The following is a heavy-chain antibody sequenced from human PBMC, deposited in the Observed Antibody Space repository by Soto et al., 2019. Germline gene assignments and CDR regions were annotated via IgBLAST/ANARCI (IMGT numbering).Heavy chain of an antibody. V-gene: IGHV3-23*01. CDR2: ISGSGGST. CDR3: AKESDISLFYFDD. D-gene: IGHD2-15*01. J-gene: IGHJ4*02. CDR1: TFTFSSYA. Sequence: LRLSCAASTFTFSSYAMSWVRQAPGKGLEWVSTISGSGGSTYYAGSVKGRFTISRDNSKSALYLQMNSLRAEDTAIYYCAKESDISLFYFDDWGQGTLVTVSS.